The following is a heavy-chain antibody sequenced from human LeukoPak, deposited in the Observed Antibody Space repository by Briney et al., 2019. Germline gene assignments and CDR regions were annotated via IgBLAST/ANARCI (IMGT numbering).Heavy chain of an antibody. CDR2: ISYTGST. J-gene: IGHJ4*02. Sequence: SETLSLTCTVSGGSIINNYWSWIRQPPGKGLQWIGYISYTGSTNYNPSLKSRVTISVDTSKNQFSLRLSCVTAADTAVYYCARGASLRITIFGEDSYYFDSWGQGTLVTVSS. CDR3: ARGASLRITIFGEDSYYFDS. CDR1: GGSIINNY. D-gene: IGHD3-3*01. V-gene: IGHV4-59*01.